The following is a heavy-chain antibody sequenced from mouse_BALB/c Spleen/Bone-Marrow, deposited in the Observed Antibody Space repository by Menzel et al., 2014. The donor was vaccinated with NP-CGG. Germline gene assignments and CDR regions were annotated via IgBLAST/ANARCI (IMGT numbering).Heavy chain of an antibody. CDR2: IRNKAKGYTT. CDR3: ARDENVGIYWYFDV. V-gene: IGHV7-3*02. CDR1: GFTFTDYY. J-gene: IGHJ1*01. Sequence: DVKLVESGEGSVQPGGSLRLSWATSGFTFTDYYMSWVRQPPGKALEWLGFIRNKAKGYTTEYSASVKGRFTISRDNSQRILYLQMNTLRPEDSATYYCARDENVGIYWYFDVWGAGTTVIVSS.